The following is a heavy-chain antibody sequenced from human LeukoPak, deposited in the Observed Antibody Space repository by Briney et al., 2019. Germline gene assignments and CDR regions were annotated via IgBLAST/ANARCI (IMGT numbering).Heavy chain of an antibody. V-gene: IGHV3-7*03. CDR2: IKQDGTET. CDR1: GFTFSNYW. Sequence: GGSLRLSCAASGFTFSNYWMSWVRQAPGKGLGWVASIKQDGTETHYVDSVKGRFTISKDNAKNSLYLQLNSLRAEDTAAYYCAREDHSNYEYWGQGTLVTVSS. CDR3: AREDHSNYEY. D-gene: IGHD4-11*01. J-gene: IGHJ4*02.